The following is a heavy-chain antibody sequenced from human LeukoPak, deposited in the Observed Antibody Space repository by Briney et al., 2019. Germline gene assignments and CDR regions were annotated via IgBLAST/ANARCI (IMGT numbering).Heavy chain of an antibody. J-gene: IGHJ4*02. CDR1: GGSFSGYY. D-gene: IGHD2-2*01. CDR3: ARLTVDGYLVSAATDDY. CDR2: IHHNAST. Sequence: SETLSLTCAVYGGSFSGYYCSWIRQPPATGQGLNGEIHHNASTNYNPSLKSRVAISVDTSKNQFSLKLSSVTAAETAVYYCARLTVDGYLVSAATDDYWGQGTLVTVSS. V-gene: IGHV4-34*01.